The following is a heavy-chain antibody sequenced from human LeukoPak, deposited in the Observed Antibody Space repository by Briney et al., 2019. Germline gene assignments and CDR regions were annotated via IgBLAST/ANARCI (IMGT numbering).Heavy chain of an antibody. CDR2: IIPIFGTA. J-gene: IGHJ6*02. Sequence: GASVKVSCKASGYTFTSYDISWVRQAPGQGLEWMGGIIPIFGTANYAQKFQGRVTITADESTSTAYMELSSLRSEDTAVYYCARKSTIFGVVIEGYYYYGMDVWGQGTTVTVSS. CDR1: GYTFTSYD. D-gene: IGHD3-3*01. V-gene: IGHV1-69*13. CDR3: ARKSTIFGVVIEGYYYYGMDV.